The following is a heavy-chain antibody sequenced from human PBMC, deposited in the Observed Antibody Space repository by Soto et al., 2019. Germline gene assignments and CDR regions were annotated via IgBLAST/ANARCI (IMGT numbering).Heavy chain of an antibody. CDR2: IYYSGST. D-gene: IGHD4-17*01. J-gene: IGHJ4*02. V-gene: IGHV4-39*01. CDR1: GGSISSSSYY. Sequence: SETLSLTCTVSGGSISSSSYYWGWIRQPPGKGLEWIGSIYYSGSTYYNPSLKSRVTMSVATSKNQFSLKLSSVTAADTAVYYCARHGDYGDYGVIYWGQGTLVTVSS. CDR3: ARHGDYGDYGVIY.